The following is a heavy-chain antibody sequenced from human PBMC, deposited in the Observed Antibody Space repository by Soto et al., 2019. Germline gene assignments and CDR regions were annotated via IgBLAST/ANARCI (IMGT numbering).Heavy chain of an antibody. CDR3: ARGEQYSGRIFDY. CDR1: GDSVSSNSAG. Sequence: QTLSLTCAITGDSVSSNSAGCSWVRHSPSRGLEWLGRTYYRSKWYYEYAVSVRGRITINPDTSKNQYSLQLNSVTPEDTAVYFCARGEQYSGRIFDYWGQGTPVTVYS. CDR2: TYYRSKWYY. V-gene: IGHV6-1*01. J-gene: IGHJ4*01. D-gene: IGHD1-26*01.